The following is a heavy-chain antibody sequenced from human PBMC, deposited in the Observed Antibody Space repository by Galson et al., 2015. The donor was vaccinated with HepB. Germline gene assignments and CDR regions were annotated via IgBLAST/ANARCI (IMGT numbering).Heavy chain of an antibody. CDR1: GFSLSTSGMC. CDR3: ARSRDIVVVPAAPGGMDV. D-gene: IGHD2-2*01. CDR2: IDWDDDK. V-gene: IGHV2-70*01. Sequence: PALVKPTQTLTLTCTFSGFSLSTSGMCVSWIRQPPGKALEWLAIIDWDDDKYYSTSLKTRLTISKDTSKNQVVLTMTNMDPVDTATYYCARSRDIVVVPAAPGGMDVWGQGTTVTVSS. J-gene: IGHJ6*02.